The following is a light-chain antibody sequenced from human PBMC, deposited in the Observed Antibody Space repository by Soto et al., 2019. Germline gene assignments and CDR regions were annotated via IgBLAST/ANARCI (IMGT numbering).Light chain of an antibody. CDR1: SSNIGAGYD. CDR2: GNS. V-gene: IGLV1-40*01. Sequence: QSVLTQPPSVSGAPGQRVTISCTGSSSNIGAGYDVHWYQQLPGTDPKLLIYGNSNRPSGVPDRFSGSKSGTSASLAITGLQAEYEAEYYSQSYISSLSSAFRTGTKHTAL. J-gene: IGLJ1*01. CDR3: QSYISSLSSA.